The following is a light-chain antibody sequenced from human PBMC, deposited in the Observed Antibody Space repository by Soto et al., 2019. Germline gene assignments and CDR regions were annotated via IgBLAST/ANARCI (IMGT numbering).Light chain of an antibody. CDR2: RNN. Sequence: QAVVTQPPSASGTPGQRVTISCSGSSSNIGSNYVYWYQQLPGTAPKLLIYRNNQWPSGVPDRFSGSKSGTSASLAISGLRSEDEADYYCAAWDDSLSGLVVFGGGTKLTVL. CDR3: AAWDDSLSGLVV. CDR1: SSNIGSNY. V-gene: IGLV1-47*01. J-gene: IGLJ2*01.